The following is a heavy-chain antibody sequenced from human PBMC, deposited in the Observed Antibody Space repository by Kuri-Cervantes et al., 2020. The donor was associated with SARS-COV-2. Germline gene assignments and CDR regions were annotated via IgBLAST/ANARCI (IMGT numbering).Heavy chain of an antibody. CDR1: GFTFSSYA. CDR3: ARAQSYGDYFRYAFEGHKDAFDI. D-gene: IGHD4-17*01. Sequence: GESLKISCAASGFTFSSYAMHWVRQAPGKGLEWVAVISYDGSNKYYADSVKGRFTISRDNSKNTLYLQMNSLRAEDTAVYYCARAQSYGDYFRYAFEGHKDAFDIWGQGTMVTVSS. J-gene: IGHJ3*02. CDR2: ISYDGSNK. V-gene: IGHV3-30*04.